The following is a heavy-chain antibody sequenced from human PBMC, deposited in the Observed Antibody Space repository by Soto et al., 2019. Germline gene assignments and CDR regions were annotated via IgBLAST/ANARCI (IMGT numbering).Heavy chain of an antibody. CDR2: INAGNGNT. D-gene: IGHD2-2*01. CDR3: ERDLGVCSSTSCYDLEFDP. J-gene: IGHJ5*02. Sequence: ASVKVSCKASGYTFTSYAMHWVRHAPGQRLEWMGWINAGNGNTKYSQKFQGRVTITRDTSASTAYMELSSLRSEDTAVYYCERDLGVCSSTSCYDLEFDPWGQGTLVTVSS. V-gene: IGHV1-3*01. CDR1: GYTFTSYA.